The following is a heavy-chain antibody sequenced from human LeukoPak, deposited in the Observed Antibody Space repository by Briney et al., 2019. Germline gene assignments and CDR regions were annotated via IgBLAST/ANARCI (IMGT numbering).Heavy chain of an antibody. CDR3: ARGQSDCSGGSCPYYFDY. CDR2: INHSGST. J-gene: IGHJ4*02. CDR1: GGSFSSYY. V-gene: IGHV4-34*01. Sequence: SETLSLTCAVYGGSFSSYYWSWIRQPPGKGLEWIGEINHSGSTNYNPSLKSRVTISVDTSKNQFSLKLSSVTAADTAVYYCARGQSDCSGGSCPYYFDYWGQGTLVTVSS. D-gene: IGHD2-15*01.